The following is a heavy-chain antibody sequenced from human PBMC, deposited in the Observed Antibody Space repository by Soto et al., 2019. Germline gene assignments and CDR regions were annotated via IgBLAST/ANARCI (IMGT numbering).Heavy chain of an antibody. CDR3: ARGVGSGSYDNQYNWFDP. Sequence: QVQLVQSGGEVKKPGASVKVSCKASGYTFTNYGISWVRQAPGQGLEWMGWINVYNGNTKYAQKVQGRVTMTTDTSTSTAYMELRSLRSDATAVYYCARGVGSGSYDNQYNWFDPWGQGTLVTVSS. CDR2: INVYNGNT. V-gene: IGHV1-18*01. J-gene: IGHJ5*02. CDR1: GYTFTNYG. D-gene: IGHD3-10*01.